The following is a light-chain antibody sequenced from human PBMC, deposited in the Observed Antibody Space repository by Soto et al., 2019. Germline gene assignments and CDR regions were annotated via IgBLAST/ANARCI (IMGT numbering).Light chain of an antibody. CDR1: XSVXXSH. CDR3: QQYGASPWT. CDR2: DTS. J-gene: IGKJ1*01. V-gene: IGKV3-20*01. Sequence: EVELTQSPGXLSLSPGEXATXSCRASXSVXXSHLAWYQQKRGQAPRLLIYDTSTRATGIPDRFSGSGSGTDFTLTISRLEPEDFAVYHCQQYGASPWTFGQGTKVEVK.